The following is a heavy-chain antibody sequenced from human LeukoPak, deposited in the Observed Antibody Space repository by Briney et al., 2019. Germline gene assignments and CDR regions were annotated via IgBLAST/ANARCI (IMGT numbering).Heavy chain of an antibody. CDR3: ARSGLLWFAVVVYVGENWFDP. CDR2: ISAYNGNT. V-gene: IGHV1-18*01. CDR1: GYTFTSYG. D-gene: IGHD3-10*01. Sequence: ASVKVSCKASGYTFTSYGISWVRQAPGQGLEWMGWISAYNGNTNYAQKLQGRVTMTTDTSTSTAYMELRSLRSDDTAVYYCARSGLLWFAVVVYVGENWFDPWGQGTLVTVSS. J-gene: IGHJ5*02.